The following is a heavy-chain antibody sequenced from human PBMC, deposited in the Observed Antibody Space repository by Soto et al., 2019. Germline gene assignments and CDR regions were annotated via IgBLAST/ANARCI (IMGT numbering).Heavy chain of an antibody. J-gene: IGHJ5*02. CDR2: IYYSGST. D-gene: IGHD3-3*01. V-gene: IGHV4-30-4*08. CDR3: ARESYDFWSGYLVSRNNWFDP. CDR1: GGSISIGGYY. Sequence: SETLSLTCTVSGGSISIGGYYWTWIRQHPGKGLEWIGHIYYSGSTYYNPSLKSRVTISVDTSKNQFSLKLSSVTAADTAVYYCARESYDFWSGYLVSRNNWFDPWGQGTLVTVSS.